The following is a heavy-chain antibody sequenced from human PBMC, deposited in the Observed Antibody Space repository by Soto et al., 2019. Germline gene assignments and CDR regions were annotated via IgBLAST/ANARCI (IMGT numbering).Heavy chain of an antibody. J-gene: IGHJ4*02. CDR3: ARILRLLVKDCSSTSCYSKTYDY. CDR1: GFSLSNARMG. D-gene: IGHD2-2*01. V-gene: IGHV2-26*01. CDR2: IFSNDEK. Sequence: QVTLKESGPVLVKPTETLTLTCTVSGFSLSNARMGVSWIRQPPGKALEWLAHIFSNDEKSYSTSLKSRLTISKDTSKSQVVLTMTNMDPVDTATYYCARILRLLVKDCSSTSCYSKTYDYWGQGTLVTVSS.